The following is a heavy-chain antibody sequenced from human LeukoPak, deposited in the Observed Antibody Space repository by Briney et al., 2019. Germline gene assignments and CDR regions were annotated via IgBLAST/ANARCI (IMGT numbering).Heavy chain of an antibody. Sequence: GRSLRLSYAASGFTFSSYAMHWVRQAPGKGLEWVAVISYDGSNKYYADSVKGRFTISRDNSKNTLYLQMNSLRAEDTAVYYCARGSITMVRGFDYWGQGTLVTVSS. CDR3: ARGSITMVRGFDY. J-gene: IGHJ4*02. CDR1: GFTFSSYA. D-gene: IGHD3-10*01. V-gene: IGHV3-30*04. CDR2: ISYDGSNK.